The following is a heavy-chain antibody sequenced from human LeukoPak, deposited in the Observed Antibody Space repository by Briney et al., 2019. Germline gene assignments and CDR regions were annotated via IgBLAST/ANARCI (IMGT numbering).Heavy chain of an antibody. Sequence: GGSLRLSCAASGFTFSSYSMNWVRQDPGKGLEWVSSISSSSYIYYADSVKGRFTISRDNAKNTLYLQMNSLRAEDTAVYYCASQGGYCSGGSGYFQTYYYYYYMDVWGKGTTVTVSS. J-gene: IGHJ6*03. CDR3: ASQGGYCSGGSGYFQTYYYYYYMDV. V-gene: IGHV3-21*01. CDR2: ISSSSYI. CDR1: GFTFSSYS. D-gene: IGHD2-15*01.